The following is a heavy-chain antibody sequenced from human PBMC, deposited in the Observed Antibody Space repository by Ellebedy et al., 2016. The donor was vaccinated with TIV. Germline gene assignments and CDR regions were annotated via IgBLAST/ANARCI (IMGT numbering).Heavy chain of an antibody. CDR2: INPNSGGT. V-gene: IGHV1-2*02. D-gene: IGHD5-24*01. CDR3: ARAVTDGIPPY. Sequence: ASVKVSCKASGYSFTDYYIHWVRQAPGQGLEWMGWINPNSGGTNYAQKFQGRVTMTRDTPISTAYMELSRLRSDDTAVYYWARAVTDGIPPYWGLGTLVTVSS. CDR1: GYSFTDYY. J-gene: IGHJ4*02.